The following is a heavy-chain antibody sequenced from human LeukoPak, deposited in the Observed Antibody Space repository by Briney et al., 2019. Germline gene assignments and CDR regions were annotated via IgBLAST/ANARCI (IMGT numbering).Heavy chain of an antibody. D-gene: IGHD6-13*01. J-gene: IGHJ4*02. CDR3: AKGAGYSSNWNFDY. CDR2: ISGRGDST. V-gene: IGHV3-23*01. Sequence: GGSLRLSCAASGFTFSSYAMSWVRQAPGKGLEWVSTISGRGDSTYYADSVKGRFTISRDNSKNTLYLQMNSLRLEDTAGYYCAKGAGYSSNWNFDYWGQGTLVTVSS. CDR1: GFTFSSYA.